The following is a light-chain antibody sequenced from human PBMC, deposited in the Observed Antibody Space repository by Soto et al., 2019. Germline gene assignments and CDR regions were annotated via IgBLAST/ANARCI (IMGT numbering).Light chain of an antibody. V-gene: IGKV1-5*01. CDR2: DAS. CDR3: QQYSSYST. CDR1: QSISNW. Sequence: DIQMTQSPSTLSASVGDRVTITCRASQSISNWVAWYQQKPGKVPELLIYDASRLQSGVPLRFSGSGSGTEFTLTISSLQPDDFATYYCQQYSSYSTFGQGTKVXI. J-gene: IGKJ1*01.